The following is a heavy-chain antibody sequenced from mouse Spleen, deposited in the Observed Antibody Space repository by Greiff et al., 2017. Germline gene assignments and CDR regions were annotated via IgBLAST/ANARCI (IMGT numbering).Heavy chain of an antibody. CDR2: IDPSDSYT. D-gene: IGHD1-1*01. V-gene: IGHV1-69*01. CDR1: GYTFTSYW. CDR3: ARSHYYGSSYFDY. Sequence: VQLQQSGAELVMPGASVKLSCKASGYTFTSYWMHWVKQRPGQGLEWIGEIDPSDSYTNSNQKFKGKATLTVDKSSSTAYMQLSSLTSEDSAVYYCARSHYYGSSYFDYWGQGTTLTVSS. J-gene: IGHJ2*01.